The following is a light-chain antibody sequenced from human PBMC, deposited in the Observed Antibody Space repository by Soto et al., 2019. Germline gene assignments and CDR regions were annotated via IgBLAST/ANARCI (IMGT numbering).Light chain of an antibody. V-gene: IGKV3-20*01. J-gene: IGKJ1*01. Sequence: EIVLTQSPGTLSLSPGERATLSCRASQSVSSSYLAWYQQKPGQAPRLLIYGASSRATGIPDRFSGSGSGTDFTLTISRLEPEDLAVYYCQQYGSSLGTFGQGTRWKSN. CDR1: QSVSSSY. CDR3: QQYGSSLGT. CDR2: GAS.